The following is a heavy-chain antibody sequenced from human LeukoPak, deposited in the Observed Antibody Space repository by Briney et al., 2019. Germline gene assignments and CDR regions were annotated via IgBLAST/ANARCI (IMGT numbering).Heavy chain of an antibody. Sequence: AGGSLRLSCAASGFTFRSYSMNWVRQAPGKGLEWVSSISSSSSYIYYADSVKGRFTISRDNAKNSLYLQMNSLRAEDTAVYYCAGPSLVRELLHRRYWGQGTLVTVGS. CDR2: ISSSSSYI. CDR1: GFTFRSYS. D-gene: IGHD1-26*01. J-gene: IGHJ4*02. V-gene: IGHV3-21*01. CDR3: AGPSLVRELLHRRY.